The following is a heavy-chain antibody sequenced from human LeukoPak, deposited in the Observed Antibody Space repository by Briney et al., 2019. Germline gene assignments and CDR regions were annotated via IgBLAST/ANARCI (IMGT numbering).Heavy chain of an antibody. D-gene: IGHD3-9*01. Sequence: ASVKVSCKASGYTFTVYYMHWVRQAPGQGHEWMGWINPNSGGTNYAQKFQGRVTMTRDTSISTAYMELSRLRSDDTAVYHCARESGYDILTGLDYWGQGTLVTVSS. V-gene: IGHV1-2*02. J-gene: IGHJ4*02. CDR2: INPNSGGT. CDR3: ARESGYDILTGLDY. CDR1: GYTFTVYY.